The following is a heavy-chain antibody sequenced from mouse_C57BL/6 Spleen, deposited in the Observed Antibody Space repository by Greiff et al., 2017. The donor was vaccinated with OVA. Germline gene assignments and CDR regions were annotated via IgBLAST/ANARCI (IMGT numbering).Heavy chain of an antibody. D-gene: IGHD1-1*01. Sequence: QVQLKQPGAELVKPGASVKLSCKASGYTFTSYWMQWVKQRPGQGLEWIGEIDPSDSYTNYNQKFKGKATLTVDTSSSTAYMQLSSLTSEDSAVYYCARILFITTVVADYWGQGTTLTVSS. CDR2: IDPSDSYT. CDR3: ARILFITTVVADY. J-gene: IGHJ2*01. CDR1: GYTFTSYW. V-gene: IGHV1-50*01.